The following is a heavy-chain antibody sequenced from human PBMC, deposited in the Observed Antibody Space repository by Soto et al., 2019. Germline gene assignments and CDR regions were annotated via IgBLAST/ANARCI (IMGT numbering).Heavy chain of an antibody. Sequence: PSETLSLTCAVYGGSFSGYYWSWIRQPPGKVLEWIGEINHSGSTNYNPSLKSRVTISVDTSKNQFSLKLSSVTAADTAVYYCARAGNWNDAKPGVHFDYWGQGTLVNVSS. CDR1: GGSFSGYY. V-gene: IGHV4-34*01. CDR3: ARAGNWNDAKPGVHFDY. CDR2: INHSGST. D-gene: IGHD1-1*01. J-gene: IGHJ4*02.